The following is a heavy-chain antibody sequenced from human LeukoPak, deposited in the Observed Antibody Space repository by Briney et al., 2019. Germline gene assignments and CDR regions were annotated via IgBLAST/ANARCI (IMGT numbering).Heavy chain of an antibody. CDR2: ISSSSSTI. CDR1: GFTFSSNS. Sequence: GGSLRLSCAASGFTFSSNSMNWVRQAPGKGLEWVSYISSSSSTIYYADSVKGRFTISRDNAKNSLYLQMNSLRAEDTAVYYCARDPGALLLWFGEDGMDVWGQGTTVTVSS. V-gene: IGHV3-48*04. J-gene: IGHJ6*02. D-gene: IGHD3-10*01. CDR3: ARDPGALLLWFGEDGMDV.